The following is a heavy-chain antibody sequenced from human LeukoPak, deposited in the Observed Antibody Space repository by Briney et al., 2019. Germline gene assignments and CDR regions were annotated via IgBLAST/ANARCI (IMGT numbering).Heavy chain of an antibody. Sequence: GGSLRLSCAASGFTVSSNYMSWVRQAPGKGLEWVSVIYSGGSTYYADSVKGRFTISRDNSKNTLYLQMNSLRAEDTAVYYCARDLNGYYGSGSPEGGLRDYWGQGTLVTVSS. CDR3: ARDLNGYYGSGSPEGGLRDY. D-gene: IGHD3-10*01. CDR1: GFTVSSNY. CDR2: IYSGGST. J-gene: IGHJ4*02. V-gene: IGHV3-53*01.